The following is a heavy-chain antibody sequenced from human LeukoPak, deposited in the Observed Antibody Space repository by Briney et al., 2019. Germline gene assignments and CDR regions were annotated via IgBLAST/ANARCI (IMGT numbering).Heavy chain of an antibody. Sequence: SETLSLTCTVSGGSISSSSYYWGWIRQPPGKGLEWIGSTYYSGSTYYNPSLKSRVTISVDTSKNQFSLKLSSVTAADTAVYYCARAGSRYNWFDPWGQGTLVTVSS. V-gene: IGHV4-39*07. CDR1: GGSISSSSYY. D-gene: IGHD3-10*01. CDR2: TYYSGST. J-gene: IGHJ5*02. CDR3: ARAGSRYNWFDP.